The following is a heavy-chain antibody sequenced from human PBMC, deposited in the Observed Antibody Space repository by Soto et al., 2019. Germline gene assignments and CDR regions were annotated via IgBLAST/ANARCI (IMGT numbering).Heavy chain of an antibody. Sequence: QVQLQESGPGLVKPSETLSLTCSVSGGSISDYQWNWIRQPPGKGLEWIGYIYYSGRTNYNPSLRSRVTISLDTSTKQFSLRLRSVTAADTAVYFCARMRGLGEISPYFDYLGQRALVTVSS. CDR3: ARMRGLGEISPYFDY. CDR1: GGSISDYQ. J-gene: IGHJ4*01. V-gene: IGHV4-59*01. CDR2: IYYSGRT. D-gene: IGHD3-16*02.